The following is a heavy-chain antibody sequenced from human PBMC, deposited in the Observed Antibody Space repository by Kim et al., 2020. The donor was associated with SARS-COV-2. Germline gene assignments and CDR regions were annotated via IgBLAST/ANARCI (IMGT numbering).Heavy chain of an antibody. Sequence: GGSLRLSCATSGFTFSAYDMNWVRQAPGKGLEWLSFITKSSTTIYYADSVKGRFTTSRDNAKNSLHLQMNSLKDEDTAVYHCVRDRMGGAFDIWPRDTGHRLF. J-gene: IGHJ3*02. V-gene: IGHV3-48*02. CDR3: VRDRMGGAFDI. CDR1: GFTFSAYD. CDR2: ITKSSTTI. D-gene: IGHD3-16*01.